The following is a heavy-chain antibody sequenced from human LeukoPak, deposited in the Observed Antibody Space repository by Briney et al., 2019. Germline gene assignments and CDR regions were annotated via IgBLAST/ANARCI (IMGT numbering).Heavy chain of an antibody. J-gene: IGHJ4*02. V-gene: IGHV4-4*02. CDR3: ARVRSSWWGYYFDY. CDR1: GGSISSSKW. CDR2: INHSGST. Sequence: PSGTLSLTCAVSGGSISSSKWWSWVRQPPGKGLEWIGEINHSGSTNYNPSLKSRVTISVDTSKNQFSLKLSSVTAADTAVYYCARVRSSWWGYYFDYWGQGTLVTVSS. D-gene: IGHD6-13*01.